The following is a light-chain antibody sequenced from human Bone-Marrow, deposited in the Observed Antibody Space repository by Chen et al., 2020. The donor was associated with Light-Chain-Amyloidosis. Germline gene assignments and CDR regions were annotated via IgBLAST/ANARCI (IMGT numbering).Light chain of an antibody. V-gene: IGKV2-28*01. CDR2: LGS. CDR3: MQALQTPLT. Sequence: VRTQSPLSLPVPPGEPASISCRSSQSLLHSNGYNYLDWYLQKPGQSPQLLIYLGSNRASGVPDRFSGSGSGTDFTLKISRVEAEDVGVYYCMQALQTPLTFGGGTKVEIK. J-gene: IGKJ4*01. CDR1: QSLLHSNGYNY.